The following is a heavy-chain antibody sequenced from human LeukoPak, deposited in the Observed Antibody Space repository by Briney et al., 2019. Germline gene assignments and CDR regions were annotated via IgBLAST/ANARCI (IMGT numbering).Heavy chain of an antibody. V-gene: IGHV4-59*08. CDR1: GXSISSYY. D-gene: IGHD3-10*01. CDR2: IYSSGST. CDR3: ARQENGSGSYLSFFHS. Sequence: SETLSLTCTVSGXSISSYYGSWIRQPPGEGLEWIVYIYSSGSTNYNPSLKSRVTISVDTSKNQFSLKLNSVTAADTAVYYCARQENGSGSYLSFFHSWGQGTLVTVSS. J-gene: IGHJ4*02.